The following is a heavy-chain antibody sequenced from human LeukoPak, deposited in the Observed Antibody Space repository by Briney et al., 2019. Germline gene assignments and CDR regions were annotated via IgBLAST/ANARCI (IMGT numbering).Heavy chain of an antibody. V-gene: IGHV3-74*01. Sequence: PGGSLRLSCAASGFTFSGYWMHWVRQAPGMGLVWVSRITGDGISTSYADSVKGRFTISRDNAKNTLYLQMISLRAEDTAVYYCARDTGWYFDLWGRGTLVTVSS. CDR1: GFTFSGYW. J-gene: IGHJ2*01. CDR3: ARDTGWYFDL. CDR2: ITGDGIST. D-gene: IGHD4-17*01.